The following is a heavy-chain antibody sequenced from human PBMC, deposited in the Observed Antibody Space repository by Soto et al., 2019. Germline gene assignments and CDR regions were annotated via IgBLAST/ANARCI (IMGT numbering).Heavy chain of an antibody. CDR1: GGSISSSSYY. CDR3: ARDPMVRGVILFDY. J-gene: IGHJ4*02. CDR2: FYYSGST. V-gene: IGHV4-39*02. D-gene: IGHD3-10*01. Sequence: SETLSLTCTVSGGSISSSSYYWGWIRQPPGKGLEWIGSFYYSGSTYYNPSLKSRVTISVDTSKNQFSLKLSSVTAADTAVYYCARDPMVRGVILFDYWGQGTLVTVSS.